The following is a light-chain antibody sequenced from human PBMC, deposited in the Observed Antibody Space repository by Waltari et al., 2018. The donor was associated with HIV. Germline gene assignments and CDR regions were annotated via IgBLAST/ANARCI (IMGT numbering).Light chain of an antibody. J-gene: IGKJ2*01. CDR2: AAS. Sequence: DIELTQSPGTLPLSPGERATLACDASQSATNSHPPWYQNKLGQAPRFRIYAASRRATGIPDGFSGSGSGAHFTLTISRLEPEDFAVYYCQQYGASPSYTFGRGTKLEVK. CDR1: QSATNSH. V-gene: IGKV3-20*01. CDR3: QQYGASPSYT.